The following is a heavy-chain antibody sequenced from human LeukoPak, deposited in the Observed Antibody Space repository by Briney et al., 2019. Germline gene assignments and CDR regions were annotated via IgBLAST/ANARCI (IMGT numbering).Heavy chain of an antibody. Sequence: SETLSLTCAVNGGSFTGLYWNWIRQPPGKGLGGIGEINHSGSTSYNPSLKSRATISVDTSRNQFSLKLSSMTAADTAVYYCLVAAAALGSQHWGQGTLVTVSS. D-gene: IGHD6-13*01. V-gene: IGHV4-34*01. CDR2: INHSGST. CDR3: LVAAAALGSQH. J-gene: IGHJ1*01. CDR1: GGSFTGLY.